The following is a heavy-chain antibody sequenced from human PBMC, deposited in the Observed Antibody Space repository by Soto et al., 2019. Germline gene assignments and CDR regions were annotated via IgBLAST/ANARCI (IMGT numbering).Heavy chain of an antibody. J-gene: IGHJ5*02. CDR3: AMITMRHSFGP. CDR1: GGTFRSNG. V-gene: IGHV1-69*01. CDR2: IIPIVPRA. D-gene: IGHD3-22*01. Sequence: QVQLVQSGAEVKKPGSSVKVSCKASGGTFRSNGVSWVRQAPGQGLEWVGGIIPIVPRASYEKTFRGRVTITADDSTTTDYIELSSLRSEDTAVYYGAMITMRHSFGPWGQGTLVTVSS.